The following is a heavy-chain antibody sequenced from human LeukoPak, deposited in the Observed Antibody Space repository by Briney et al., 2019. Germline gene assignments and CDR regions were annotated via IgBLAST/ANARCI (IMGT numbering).Heavy chain of an antibody. V-gene: IGHV4-59*01. CDR3: ARDSGSSSWYSWFDP. D-gene: IGHD6-13*01. J-gene: IGHJ5*02. CDR2: IYYSGST. Sequence: SETLSLTCAVSGGSISSYYWSWIRQPPGKGLEWIGYIYYSGSTNYNPSLKSRVTISVDTSKNQFSLKLSSVTAADTAVYYCARDSGSSSWYSWFDPWGQGTLVTVSS. CDR1: GGSISSYY.